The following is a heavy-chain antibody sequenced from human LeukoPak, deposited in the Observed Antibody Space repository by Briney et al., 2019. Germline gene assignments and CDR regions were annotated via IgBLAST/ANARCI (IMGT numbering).Heavy chain of an antibody. V-gene: IGHV4-4*07. Sequence: SEPLSLTCTVSGGSISSYYWSWIRQPAGKGLEWIGRIYTSGSTNYNPSLKSRVTMSVDTSKNQFSLKLSSVTAADTAVYYCATAIESPLGAAFDIWGQGTMVTVSS. CDR1: GGSISSYY. D-gene: IGHD1-26*01. J-gene: IGHJ3*02. CDR2: IYTSGST. CDR3: ATAIESPLGAAFDI.